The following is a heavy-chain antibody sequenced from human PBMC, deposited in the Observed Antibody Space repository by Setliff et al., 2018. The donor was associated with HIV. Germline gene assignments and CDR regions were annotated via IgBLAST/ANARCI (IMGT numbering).Heavy chain of an antibody. D-gene: IGHD2-21*02. J-gene: IGHJ4*02. CDR2: VYYNGDT. V-gene: IGHV4-31*03. CDR3: ARAPGVTPFDH. CDR1: GGSISSGGYY. Sequence: SETLSLTCTVSGGSISSGGYYWSWIRQHPEKGLEWIGYVYYNGDTHYNPSLKSRVTLSVDTSKNQFSLNLSSVTAADTAVYYCARAPGVTPFDHWGPGTLVTVSS.